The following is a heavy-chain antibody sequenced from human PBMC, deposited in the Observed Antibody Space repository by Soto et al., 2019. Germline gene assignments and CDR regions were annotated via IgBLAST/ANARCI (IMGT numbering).Heavy chain of an antibody. Sequence: PGGSLRLSCAASGFTFSSYEMNWVRQAPGKGLEWVSYISSSGSTIYYADSVKGRFTISRDNAKNSLYLQMNSLRAEDTAVYYCQAIPYYDILTGSNGMDVWGQGTTVTVSS. J-gene: IGHJ6*02. CDR2: ISSSGSTI. CDR1: GFTFSSYE. D-gene: IGHD3-9*01. CDR3: QAIPYYDILTGSNGMDV. V-gene: IGHV3-48*03.